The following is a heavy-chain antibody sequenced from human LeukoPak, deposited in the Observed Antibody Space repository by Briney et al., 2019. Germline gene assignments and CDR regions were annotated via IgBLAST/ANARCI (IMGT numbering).Heavy chain of an antibody. D-gene: IGHD3-10*01. Sequence: ASVTVSCKASGYTFTSYGISWVRQAPGQGLEWMGCISAYNGNTNYAQKLQGRVTMTTDTSTSTAYMELRSLRSDDTAVYYCARDRKTWVTMVRGVIIVYGMDVWGKGTTVTVSS. V-gene: IGHV1-18*04. J-gene: IGHJ6*04. CDR2: ISAYNGNT. CDR1: GYTFTSYG. CDR3: ARDRKTWVTMVRGVIIVYGMDV.